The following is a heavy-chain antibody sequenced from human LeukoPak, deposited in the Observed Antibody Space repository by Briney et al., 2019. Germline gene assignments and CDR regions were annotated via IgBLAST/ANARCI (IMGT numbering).Heavy chain of an antibody. CDR3: ARNWFSDYFFDY. D-gene: IGHD1-26*01. CDR1: GYTFTGYY. Sequence: ASVKVSCKASGYTFTGYYMHWVRQAPGQGLEWMGWINPNSGGTNYAQKFRGRVTMTRDTSISTAYMELSRLRSDDTAVYYCARNWFSDYFFDYWGQGTLVTVSS. CDR2: INPNSGGT. V-gene: IGHV1-2*02. J-gene: IGHJ4*02.